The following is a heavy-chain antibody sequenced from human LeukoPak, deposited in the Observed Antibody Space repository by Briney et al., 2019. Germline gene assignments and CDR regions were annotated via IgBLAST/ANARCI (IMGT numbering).Heavy chain of an antibody. CDR2: ISSSSSYI. Sequence: GGSLRLSCAASGFTFSSYKMIWVHQAPGKGLEWVSSISSSSSYIYYADSVKGRFTISRDNAKNSLYLQMNSLRVEDTAVYYCARAHNWKYGTFDYWGQGTLVTVSS. D-gene: IGHD1-20*01. V-gene: IGHV3-21*01. J-gene: IGHJ4*02. CDR1: GFTFSSYK. CDR3: ARAHNWKYGTFDY.